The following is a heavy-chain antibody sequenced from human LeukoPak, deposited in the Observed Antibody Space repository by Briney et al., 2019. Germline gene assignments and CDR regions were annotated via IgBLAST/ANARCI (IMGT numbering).Heavy chain of an antibody. CDR1: GYTFTGYY. Sequence: ASVKVSCKASGYTFTGYYMHWVRQAPGQGLEWMGWINPNSGGTNYAQKFQGRVTMTRDTSISTAYMELSRLRSDDTAVYYCARPNVVVAATRPGYNWFDPWGQGTLVTVSS. CDR2: INPNSGGT. CDR3: ARPNVVVAATRPGYNWFDP. V-gene: IGHV1-2*02. D-gene: IGHD2-15*01. J-gene: IGHJ5*02.